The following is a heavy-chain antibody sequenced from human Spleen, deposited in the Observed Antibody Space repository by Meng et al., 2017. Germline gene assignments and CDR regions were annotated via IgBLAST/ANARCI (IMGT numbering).Heavy chain of an antibody. J-gene: IGHJ3*02. V-gene: IGHV3-21*01. Sequence: GESLKISCAASGFTFSSYSMNWVRQAPGKGLKWVSSISSSSSYIYYADSVKGRFTISRDNAKNSLYLQMNSLRAEDTAVYYCARDQGADAFDIWGQGTMVTVSS. CDR1: GFTFSSYS. CDR3: ARDQGADAFDI. D-gene: IGHD3-16*01. CDR2: ISSSSSYI.